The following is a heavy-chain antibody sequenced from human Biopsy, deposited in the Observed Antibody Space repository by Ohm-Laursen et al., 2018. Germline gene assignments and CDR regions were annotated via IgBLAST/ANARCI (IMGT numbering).Heavy chain of an antibody. J-gene: IGHJ5*02. CDR1: GGSISSSTTYY. CDR3: ARHPTGFWFDP. V-gene: IGHV4-39*01. Sequence: SQTLSLTCTVSGGSISSSTTYYCAWLRQPPGKGLEGIGSIYNTETTFYNPSLKSRVTISVDTSTNQFSLKVSSVTAADTALYFCARHPTGFWFDPWGHGTLVTVSS. CDR2: IYNTETT.